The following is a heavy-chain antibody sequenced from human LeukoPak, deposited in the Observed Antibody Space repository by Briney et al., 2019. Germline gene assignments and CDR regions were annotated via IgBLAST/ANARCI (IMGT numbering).Heavy chain of an antibody. V-gene: IGHV4-59*01. D-gene: IGHD2/OR15-2a*01. CDR2: IHYTGST. CDR1: TGSLNSFY. J-gene: IGHJ5*02. CDR3: AREGLTACNFKVCPAQPYFDG. Sequence: PSETLSLTCTVSTGSLNSFYWSWIRQTPGKGLEWIGYIHYTGSTNYNPSLRSRASISVDTSKNKFSLKVTSVTAADTAVYFCAREGLTACNFKVCPAQPYFDGWGPGALVTVSS.